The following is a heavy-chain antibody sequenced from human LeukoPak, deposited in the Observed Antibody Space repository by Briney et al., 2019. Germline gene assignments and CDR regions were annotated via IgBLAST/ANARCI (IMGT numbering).Heavy chain of an antibody. CDR3: ATTPGSRVLFLEWLSLDAFDI. CDR1: GGTFSSYA. J-gene: IGHJ3*02. V-gene: IGHV1-69*06. Sequence: GSSVKVSCKASGGTFSSYAISWVRQAPGQGLEWMGGIIPIFGTANYAQKFQGRVTMTEDTSTDTAYMELSSLRSEDTAVYYCATTPGSRVLFLEWLSLDAFDIWGQGTMVTVSS. D-gene: IGHD3-3*01. CDR2: IIPIFGTA.